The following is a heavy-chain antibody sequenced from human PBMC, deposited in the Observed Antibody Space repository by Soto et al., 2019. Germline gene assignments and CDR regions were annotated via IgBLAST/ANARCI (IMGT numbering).Heavy chain of an antibody. CDR2: ISPNSGGT. CDR1: GYTFTGYY. CDR3: ARAGRNWNYPMISDFDY. J-gene: IGHJ4*02. D-gene: IGHD1-7*01. V-gene: IGHV1-2*04. Sequence: ASVKVSCKASGYTFTGYYMHWVRQAPGQGLEWMGWISPNSGGTNYAQKFQGWVTMTRDTSISTAYMELSRLRSDDTAVYYCARAGRNWNYPMISDFDYWGQGTLVTVSS.